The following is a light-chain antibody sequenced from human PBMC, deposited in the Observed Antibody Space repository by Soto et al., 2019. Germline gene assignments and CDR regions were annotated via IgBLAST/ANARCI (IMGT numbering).Light chain of an antibody. CDR3: CSFAGSTPS. Sequence: QSALTQPASVSGSPGQSITISCTGTSSDIGNYNLVSWYQQHPGKAPKLIIYEGSKRPSGVSNRSSASKSINTASLTISGLQSDDGADYYCCSFAGSTPSFGGGTKLTVL. CDR2: EGS. CDR1: SSDIGNYNL. J-gene: IGLJ2*01. V-gene: IGLV2-23*01.